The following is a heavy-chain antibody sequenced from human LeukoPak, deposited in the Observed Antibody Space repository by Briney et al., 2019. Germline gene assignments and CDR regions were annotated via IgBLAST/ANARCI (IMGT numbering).Heavy chain of an antibody. CDR2: IGARGDVT. CDR3: ARVHYTASFPGSFPGRNYFDS. J-gene: IGHJ4*02. CDR1: GFAFSGYA. D-gene: IGHD1-26*01. V-gene: IGHV3-23*01. Sequence: GGSLRLSCTVSGFAFSGYAMSWVRQAPGKGPEWVSSIGARGDVTYSADSVKGRFTISRDNSKRTLFLQMNSLRAEDTAVYYCARVHYTASFPGSFPGRNYFDSWGQGSLVTVSS.